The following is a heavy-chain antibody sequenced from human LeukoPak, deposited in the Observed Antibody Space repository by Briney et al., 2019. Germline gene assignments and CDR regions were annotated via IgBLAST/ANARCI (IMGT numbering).Heavy chain of an antibody. CDR3: ARGNWNYWLYYYCYYMDV. J-gene: IGHJ6*03. Sequence: GASVKVSCKASGYTFTSYAMNWVRQAPGQGLEWMGWINTNTGNPTYAQGFTGRFVFSLDTSVSTAYLQISSLKAEDTAVYYCARGNWNYWLYYYCYYMDVWGKGTTVTVSS. CDR1: GYTFTSYA. D-gene: IGHD1-7*01. CDR2: INTNTGNP. V-gene: IGHV7-4-1*02.